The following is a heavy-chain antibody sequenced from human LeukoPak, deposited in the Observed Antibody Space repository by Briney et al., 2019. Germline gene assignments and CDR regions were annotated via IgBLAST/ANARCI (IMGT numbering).Heavy chain of an antibody. CDR3: ARVHGSRKGTFDV. CDR2: SRNKANSYTT. Sequence: GGSLRLSCAASGSIFSDHYMDWVRQAPGEGLEWVGRSRNKANSYTTEYAASVKGGFTISRDDSKNSLDLQVNTLKTEDTAVYYCARVHGSRKGTFDVWGQGTMVTVSS. CDR1: GSIFSDHY. D-gene: IGHD3-10*01. J-gene: IGHJ3*01. V-gene: IGHV3-72*01.